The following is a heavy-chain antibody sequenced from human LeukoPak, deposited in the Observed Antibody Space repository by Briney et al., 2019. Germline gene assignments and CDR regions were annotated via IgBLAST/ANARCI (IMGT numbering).Heavy chain of an antibody. CDR3: VRRMGYCGSGTNVFDI. V-gene: IGHV5-51*01. J-gene: IGHJ3*02. CDR1: GYSFTTYW. Sequence: GESLKISCKGSGYSFTTYWIGWVRQMPGKGLEWMGIVYPVDSDTRYSPSFQGQVTIAADRSTNTAYLQWGSLKPSDTAMYYCVRRMGYCGSGTNVFDIWGQGTMVTVSS. D-gene: IGHD3-10*01. CDR2: VYPVDSDT.